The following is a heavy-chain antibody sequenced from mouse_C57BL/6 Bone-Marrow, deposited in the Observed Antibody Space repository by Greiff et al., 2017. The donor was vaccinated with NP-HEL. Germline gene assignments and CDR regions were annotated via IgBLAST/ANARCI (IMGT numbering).Heavy chain of an antibody. Sequence: VQLPQSGAELAKPGASVKLSCTASGYTFTSYWMPWVQQRPGQGLEWIGYINPSSGYTKYTQNFKDQATLTADKSSSTAYMQLSSLTYEDSAVYYGARYRASTGTRAMDYWGQGTSVTVSS. D-gene: IGHD4-1*02. CDR1: GYTFTSYW. CDR2: INPSSGYT. J-gene: IGHJ4*01. CDR3: ARYRASTGTRAMDY. V-gene: IGHV1-7*01.